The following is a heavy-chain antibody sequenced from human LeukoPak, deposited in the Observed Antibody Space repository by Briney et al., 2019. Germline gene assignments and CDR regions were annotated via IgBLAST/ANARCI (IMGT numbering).Heavy chain of an antibody. V-gene: IGHV4-59*08. D-gene: IGHD6-19*01. Sequence: SETLSLTCTVSGGSISNNYWTWIRQPPGKGLEYIGYIYYTGGTNYNPSLKSRVTISVDTSKHQFSLKLSSVTAADTAVYFCAKYGGSGWVIDYWGQGTLVTVSS. CDR1: GGSISNNY. CDR3: AKYGGSGWVIDY. CDR2: IYYTGGT. J-gene: IGHJ4*02.